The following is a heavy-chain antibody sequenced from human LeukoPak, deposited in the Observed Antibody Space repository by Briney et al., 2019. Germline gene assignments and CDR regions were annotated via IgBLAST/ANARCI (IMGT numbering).Heavy chain of an antibody. CDR2: IIPIVGAP. J-gene: IGHJ5*02. Sequence: SVTVSCKASGGTFSSYAFSWVRQAPGQGLEWMGRIIPIVGAPTYAQKFQGRVTITADTSTSTVYMELSSLRSEDTAVYYCARETSDTSGGVYWFDPWGQGTLVTVSS. V-gene: IGHV1-69*04. CDR1: GGTFSSYA. CDR3: ARETSDTSGGVYWFDP. D-gene: IGHD2-2*01.